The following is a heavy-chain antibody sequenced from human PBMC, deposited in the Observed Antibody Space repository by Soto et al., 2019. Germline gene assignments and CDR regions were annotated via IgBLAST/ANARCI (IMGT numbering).Heavy chain of an antibody. CDR3: ARALRGVVVVAAREMDV. CDR2: SYSTGST. CDR1: GGSISSDY. Sequence: QVQLQESGPGLVKPSATLSLTCSVSGGSISSDYWSWIRQPPGKGLEWIGYSYSTGSTNYNPSLQRRVTISVDTSKNQFSLNLRSVTAADKAVYYCARALRGVVVVAAREMDVWGQGTTVTVSS. J-gene: IGHJ6*02. D-gene: IGHD2-15*01. V-gene: IGHV4-59*01.